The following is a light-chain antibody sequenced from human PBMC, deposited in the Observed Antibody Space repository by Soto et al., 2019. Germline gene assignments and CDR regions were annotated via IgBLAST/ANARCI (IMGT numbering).Light chain of an antibody. CDR1: QRVRSRY. CDR2: GAS. J-gene: IGKJ2*01. CDR3: QDYGSSPYT. Sequence: ESVLTQSPGTLSLSPGERATLSCRASQRVRSRYVAGYQQKPGQAPRLRIYGASSRDTGIPDRLRGSGAGADFTRASSRREPEECEVNYRQDYGSSPYTCGQGTKLEIK. V-gene: IGKV3-20*01.